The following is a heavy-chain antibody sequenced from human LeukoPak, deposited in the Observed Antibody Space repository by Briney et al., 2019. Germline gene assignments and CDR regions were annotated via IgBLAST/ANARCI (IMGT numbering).Heavy chain of an antibody. CDR3: AKDHLSSTYYYDSSGYPLDY. CDR2: ISGSGAGT. V-gene: IGHV3-23*01. Sequence: GGSLRLSCAASGFTFTNYAMSWVCQAPGKGLEWVSAISGSGAGTYYADSVKGRFTISRDNSRNTLYLQMNSLRAEDTAVYYCAKDHLSSTYYYDSSGYPLDYWGQGTLVTVSS. D-gene: IGHD3-22*01. CDR1: GFTFTNYA. J-gene: IGHJ4*02.